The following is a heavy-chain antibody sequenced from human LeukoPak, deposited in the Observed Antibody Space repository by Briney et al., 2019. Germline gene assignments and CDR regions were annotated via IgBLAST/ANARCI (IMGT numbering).Heavy chain of an antibody. D-gene: IGHD1-20*01. Sequence: SETLSLTCTVSGGFISSYYWSWIRQPAGKGLEWIGRIYTSGSTNYNPSLKSRVTMSVDTSKNQFSLKLSSVTAADTAVYYCARSYNWKQEFDYWGQGTLVTVSS. J-gene: IGHJ4*02. V-gene: IGHV4-4*07. CDR3: ARSYNWKQEFDY. CDR2: IYTSGST. CDR1: GGFISSYY.